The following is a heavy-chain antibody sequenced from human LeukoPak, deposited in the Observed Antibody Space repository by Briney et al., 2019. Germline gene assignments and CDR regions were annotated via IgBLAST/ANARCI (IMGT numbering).Heavy chain of an antibody. CDR3: AKDKLDYYDSSGYSDDAFDI. D-gene: IGHD3-22*01. Sequence: GGSLRLSCAASGFTFSSYAMSWVRQAPGKGLEWVSAISGSGGSTYYADSVKGRFTISRDNSKNTLYLQMNSLRAEDTAVYYCAKDKLDYYDSSGYSDDAFDIWGQGTMVTVSS. V-gene: IGHV3-23*01. J-gene: IGHJ3*02. CDR2: ISGSGGST. CDR1: GFTFSSYA.